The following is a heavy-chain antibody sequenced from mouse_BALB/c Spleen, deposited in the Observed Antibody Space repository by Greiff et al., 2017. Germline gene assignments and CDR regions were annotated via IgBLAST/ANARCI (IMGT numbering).Heavy chain of an antibody. V-gene: IGHV7-3*02. CDR2: IRNKANGYTT. Sequence: DVQLVESGGGLVQPGGSLRLSCATSGFTFTDYYMSWVRQPPGKALEWLGFIRNKANGYTTEYSASVKGRFTISRDNSQSILYLQMNTLRAEDSATYYCARDGIYYDYAMDYWGQGTSVTVSS. CDR3: ARDGIYYDYAMDY. J-gene: IGHJ4*01. D-gene: IGHD2-1*01. CDR1: GFTFTDYY.